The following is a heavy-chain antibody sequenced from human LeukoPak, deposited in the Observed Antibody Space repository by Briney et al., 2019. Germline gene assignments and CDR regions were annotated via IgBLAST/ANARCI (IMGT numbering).Heavy chain of an antibody. D-gene: IGHD5-12*01. Sequence: PGGSLRLSCAASGFTVSSNYMSWVRQAPGKGLEWVSVIYSGGSTYYADSVKGRFTISRDNSKNTLYLQMNSLRAEDTAVYYCARKAEPAEGGFWDLVATHQYWYFDLWGRGTLVTVSS. J-gene: IGHJ2*01. CDR1: GFTVSSNY. CDR2: IYSGGST. V-gene: IGHV3-66*01. CDR3: ARKAEPAEGGFWDLVATHQYWYFDL.